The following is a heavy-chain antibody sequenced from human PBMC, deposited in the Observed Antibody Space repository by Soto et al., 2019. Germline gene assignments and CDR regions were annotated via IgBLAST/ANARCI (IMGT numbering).Heavy chain of an antibody. CDR1: GFTFSSYA. D-gene: IGHD1-7*01. J-gene: IGHJ4*02. V-gene: IGHV3-23*01. CDR3: AKDRPRGITGTTYYFDY. Sequence: GSLRLSCAASGFTFSSYAMSWVRQAPGKGLEWVSAISGSGGSTYYADSVKGRFTISRDNSKNTLYLQMNSLRAEDTAVYYCAKDRPRGITGTTYYFDYWGQGTLVTVSS. CDR2: ISGSGGST.